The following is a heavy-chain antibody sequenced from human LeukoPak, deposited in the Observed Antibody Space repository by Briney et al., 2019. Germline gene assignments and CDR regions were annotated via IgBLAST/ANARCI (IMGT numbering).Heavy chain of an antibody. CDR3: ARDMITFTGGLDDNFDY. CDR2: INPSGGST. Sequence: ASVKVSCKASGYTFTGYYMHWVRQAPGQGLEWMGIINPSGGSTSYAQKFQGRVTMTRDMSTSTDYMELSSLRSEDTAVYYCARDMITFTGGLDDNFDYWGQGTLVTVSS. J-gene: IGHJ4*02. D-gene: IGHD3-16*01. CDR1: GYTFTGYY. V-gene: IGHV1-46*01.